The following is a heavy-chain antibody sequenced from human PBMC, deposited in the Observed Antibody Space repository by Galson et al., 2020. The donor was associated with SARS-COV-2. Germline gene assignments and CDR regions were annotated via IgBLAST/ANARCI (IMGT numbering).Heavy chain of an antibody. CDR1: GTTFSSYA. CDR2: ISYDGSNK. D-gene: IGHD2-21*02. J-gene: IGHJ4*02. CDR3: ARDEDCGGDCALCFDY. V-gene: IGHV3-30*04. Sequence: GESLEILCAASGTTFSSYAMHRVPQAPGKGPEWAFVISYDGSNKYYADPVKGRFTLARDNSKNTLYLQMNSLKAEDTAVYYCARDEDCGGDCALCFDYWGQGTLVTVSS.